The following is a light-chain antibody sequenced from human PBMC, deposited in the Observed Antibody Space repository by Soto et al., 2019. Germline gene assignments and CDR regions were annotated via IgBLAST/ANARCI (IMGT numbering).Light chain of an antibody. CDR2: VNSDGTI. CDR1: GGHSGHA. J-gene: IGLJ2*01. V-gene: IGLV4-69*01. CDR3: QTWDNGIQV. Sequence: QAVVTQSPSASASPGASVRLTCTLDGGHSGHAIAWHQQQTERGPRFLMKVNSDGTINKGDGLPDRFSGSTSGAERYLTISSLQSEDEADYYCQTWDNGIQVFGGGTQLTVL.